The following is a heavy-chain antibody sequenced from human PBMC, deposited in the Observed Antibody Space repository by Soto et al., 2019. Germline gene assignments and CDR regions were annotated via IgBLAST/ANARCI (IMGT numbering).Heavy chain of an antibody. J-gene: IGHJ4*02. V-gene: IGHV3-73*02. CDR1: GFTFSGSA. Sequence: VQLVESGGGLVQPGGSLKLSCAASGFTFSGSAMHWVRQASGKGLEWVGRIRNKANNYATAYAVSVKGRFTISRDESRNTAYLQMNSLKTEDTAVSYCARGVYDFWSGHPKGLDYWGQGTVVTVSS. CDR2: IRNKANNYAT. CDR3: ARGVYDFWSGHPKGLDY. D-gene: IGHD3-3*01.